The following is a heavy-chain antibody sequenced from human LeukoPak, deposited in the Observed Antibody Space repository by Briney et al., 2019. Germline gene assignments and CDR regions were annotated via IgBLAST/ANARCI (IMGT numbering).Heavy chain of an antibody. CDR1: GGSISSYY. CDR2: IYTSGST. V-gene: IGHV4-4*09. D-gene: IGHD4-17*01. Sequence: PSETLSLTCTVSGGSISSYYWSWIRQPPGKGLEWIGYIYTSGSTNYNPSLKSRVTISVDTSKNQFSLKLSSVTAADTAVYYCARQRTTVTTHAFDIWGQGTMVTVSS. CDR3: ARQRTTVTTHAFDI. J-gene: IGHJ3*02.